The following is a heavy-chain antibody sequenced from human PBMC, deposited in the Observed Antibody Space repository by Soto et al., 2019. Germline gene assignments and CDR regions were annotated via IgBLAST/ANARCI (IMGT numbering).Heavy chain of an antibody. V-gene: IGHV4-31*03. CDR3: ARGNGDYNYYFDY. J-gene: IGHJ4*02. CDR2: IYYSGST. CDR1: GGSISSGGYY. Sequence: KPSETLSLTCTVSGGSISSGGYYWSWIRQHPGKGLEWIGYIYYSGSTYYNPSLKSRVTISVDTSKNQFSLKLSSVTAADTAVYYCARGNGDYNYYFDYWGQGTLVTVSS. D-gene: IGHD4-17*01.